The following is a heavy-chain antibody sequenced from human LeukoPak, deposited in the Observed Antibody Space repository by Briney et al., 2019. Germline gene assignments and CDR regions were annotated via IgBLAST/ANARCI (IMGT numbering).Heavy chain of an antibody. V-gene: IGHV5-51*01. CDR1: GYSFSNYW. J-gene: IGHJ4*02. Sequence: GESLKISCKGSGYSFSNYWIAWVRHMPGKGLECMGIIYPGDSHTKYSPSFQGQVTISADKSISTAYLQWSSLKASDTAMYYCARRSYSGSSFDYWGQGTLVTVSP. CDR2: IYPGDSHT. D-gene: IGHD6-6*01. CDR3: ARRSYSGSSFDY.